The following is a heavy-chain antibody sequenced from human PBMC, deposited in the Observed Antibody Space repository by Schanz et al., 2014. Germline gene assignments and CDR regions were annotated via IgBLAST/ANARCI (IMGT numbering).Heavy chain of an antibody. J-gene: IGHJ5*02. D-gene: IGHD2-2*01. CDR2: IYTNGST. Sequence: QVQLQESGPGLVKPSETLSLTCTVSGGSISSHYWSWVRQAPGEGLEWIGRIYTNGSTKYNPSLKSRVTMSVDTSKNQFSLKLSSVTAADTAVYYCARGGYCSRTSCYFKGGWFDPWGQGTLVTVSS. CDR1: GGSISSHY. V-gene: IGHV4-4*07. CDR3: ARGGYCSRTSCYFKGGWFDP.